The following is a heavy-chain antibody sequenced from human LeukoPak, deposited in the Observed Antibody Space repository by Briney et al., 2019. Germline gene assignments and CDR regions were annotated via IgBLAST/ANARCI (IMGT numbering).Heavy chain of an antibody. Sequence: GASVKVSCKASGYTFTGHYMHWVRQAPGQGLEWMGWINPNSGGTNYAQKFQGRVTMTRDTSISTAYMELSRLRSDDTAVYYCARGGYYDSSGYYSGDYWGQGTLVTVS. V-gene: IGHV1-2*02. J-gene: IGHJ4*02. D-gene: IGHD3-22*01. CDR1: GYTFTGHY. CDR2: INPNSGGT. CDR3: ARGGYYDSSGYYSGDY.